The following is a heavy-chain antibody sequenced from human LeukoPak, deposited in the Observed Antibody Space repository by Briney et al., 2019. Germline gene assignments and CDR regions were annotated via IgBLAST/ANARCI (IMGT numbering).Heavy chain of an antibody. V-gene: IGHV3-33*08. J-gene: IGHJ4*02. Sequence: PGGSLRLSCAASGFTFSDYAMHWVRQAPGKGLEWVAVIWFDGSKKYYADSVKGRITISRDDSKNTLYLQMNSLRAEDTAVYYCARDGCGGDCYLADYWGQGTLVTVSS. CDR1: GFTFSDYA. CDR3: ARDGCGGDCYLADY. D-gene: IGHD2-21*02. CDR2: IWFDGSKK.